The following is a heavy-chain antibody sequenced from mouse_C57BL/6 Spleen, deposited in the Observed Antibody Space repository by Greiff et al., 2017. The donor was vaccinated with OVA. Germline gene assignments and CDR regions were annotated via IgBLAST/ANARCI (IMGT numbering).Heavy chain of an antibody. D-gene: IGHD3-1*01. CDR2: INPSSGYT. CDR3: ARDGLGTWFAY. J-gene: IGHJ3*01. Sequence: QVQLKESGAELARPGASVKMSCKASGYTFTSYTMHWVKQRPGQGLEWIGYINPSSGYTKYNQKFKDKATLTADKSSSTAYMQLSSLTSEDSAVYYCARDGLGTWFAYWGQGTLVTVSA. V-gene: IGHV1-4*01. CDR1: GYTFTSYT.